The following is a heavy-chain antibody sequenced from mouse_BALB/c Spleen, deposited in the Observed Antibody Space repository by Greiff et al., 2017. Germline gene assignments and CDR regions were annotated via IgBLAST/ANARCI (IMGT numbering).Heavy chain of an antibody. CDR2: IYPGDGDT. J-gene: IGHJ3*01. CDR3: ARGERVAY. Sequence: VQLHQSGAELARPGASVKLSCKASGYTFTSYWMQWVKQRPGQGLEWIGAIYPGDGDTRYTQKFKGKATLTADKSSSTAYMQLSSLASEDSAVYYCARGERVAYWGQGTLVTVSA. CDR1: GYTFTSYW. V-gene: IGHV1-87*01.